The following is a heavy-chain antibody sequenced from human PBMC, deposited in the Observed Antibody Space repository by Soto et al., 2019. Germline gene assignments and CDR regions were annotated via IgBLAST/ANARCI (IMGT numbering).Heavy chain of an antibody. CDR1: GSSISSGGYY. D-gene: IGHD5-12*01. J-gene: IGHJ6*02. CDR2: IYYSGST. CDR3: ARGIQMATIGYYGMDV. Sequence: SETLSLTCTLSGSSISSGGYYWSWIRQHPGKGLEWIGYIYYSGSTYYNPSLKSRVTISVDTSKNQFSLKLSSVTAADTAVYYCARGIQMATIGYYGMDVWGQGTTVTVSS. V-gene: IGHV4-31*03.